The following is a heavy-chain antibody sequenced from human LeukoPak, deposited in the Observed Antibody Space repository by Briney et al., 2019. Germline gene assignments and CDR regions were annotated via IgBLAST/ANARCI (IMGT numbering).Heavy chain of an antibody. J-gene: IGHJ5*02. CDR1: GGSFSGYY. CDR2: INHSGST. Sequence: SETLSPTCAVYGGSFSGYYWSWIRQPPGKGLEWIGEINHSGSTNYNPSLKSRVTISVDTSKNQFSLKLSSVTAADTAVYYCATKAAAGSFFWFDPWGQGTLVTVSS. V-gene: IGHV4-34*01. D-gene: IGHD6-13*01. CDR3: ATKAAAGSFFWFDP.